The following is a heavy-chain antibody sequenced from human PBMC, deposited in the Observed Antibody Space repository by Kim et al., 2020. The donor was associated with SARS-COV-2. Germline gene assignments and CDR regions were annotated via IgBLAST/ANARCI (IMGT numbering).Heavy chain of an antibody. V-gene: IGHV3-49*02. D-gene: IGHD4-17*01. J-gene: IGHJ4*02. CDR2: T. Sequence: TEYAASVKGRFTISRDDSKSIAYLQMNSLKTEDTAVYYCTRGSYGGDRGYWGQGTLVTVSS. CDR3: TRGSYGGDRGY.